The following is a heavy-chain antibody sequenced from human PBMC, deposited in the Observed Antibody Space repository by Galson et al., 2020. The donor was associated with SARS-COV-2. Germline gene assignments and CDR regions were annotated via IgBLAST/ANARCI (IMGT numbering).Heavy chain of an antibody. J-gene: IGHJ3*02. CDR2: ISWNSGSI. D-gene: IGHD3-22*01. CDR3: AKLVDGSGIPTI. V-gene: IGHV3-9*01. Sequence: SLRLSCETSGFTFDDYAMHRVRQAPGKGLAWISGISWNSGSIGYAESVKGRFTISRDNAKNSLYLQMNSLRAEDTALYYCAKLVDGSGIPTIWGQGTMVTVSS. CDR1: GFTFDDYA.